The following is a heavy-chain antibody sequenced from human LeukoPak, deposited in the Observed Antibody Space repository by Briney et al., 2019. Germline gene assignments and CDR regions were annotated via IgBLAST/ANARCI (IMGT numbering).Heavy chain of an antibody. Sequence: SETLSLTCTVSGGSISSRSYYWGWIRQPPGKGLEWIGSIYYSGSTYYNPSLKSRVTISVDTSKNQFSLKLSSVIAADTAVYYCARQGASSWYIDYWGQGTLVTVSS. V-gene: IGHV4-39*01. CDR3: ARQGASSWYIDY. J-gene: IGHJ4*02. CDR2: IYYSGST. D-gene: IGHD6-13*01. CDR1: GGSISSRSYY.